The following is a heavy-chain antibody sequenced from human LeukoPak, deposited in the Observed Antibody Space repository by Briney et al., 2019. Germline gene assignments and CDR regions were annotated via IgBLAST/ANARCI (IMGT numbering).Heavy chain of an antibody. CDR3: ARGSRPHYYYGMDV. CDR2: IYTRGST. Sequence: SQTLSLTCTVSGGSISSGSYYWSWIRQPAGKGLEWIGRIYTRGSTNHNPSLKSRVTISVDTSKNQFSLKLSSVTAADTAVYYCARGSRPHYYYGMDVWGQGTTVTVSS. V-gene: IGHV4-61*02. J-gene: IGHJ6*02. CDR1: GGSISSGSYY.